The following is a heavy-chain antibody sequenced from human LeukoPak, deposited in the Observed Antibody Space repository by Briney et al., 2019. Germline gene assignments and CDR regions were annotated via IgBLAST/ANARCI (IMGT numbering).Heavy chain of an antibody. CDR2: LHSGGTT. D-gene: IGHD2-2*02. J-gene: IGHJ4*02. CDR1: GFTVSSNY. CDR3: AKDYSYCSSTSCYTRFDY. V-gene: IGHV3-53*01. Sequence: PGGSLRLSCEASGFTVSSNYMSWVRQAPGEGLEWVSALHSGGTTYYADSVKGRFTISRDNSKNTLYLQMNSLRAEDTAVYYCAKDYSYCSSTSCYTRFDYWGQGTLVTVSS.